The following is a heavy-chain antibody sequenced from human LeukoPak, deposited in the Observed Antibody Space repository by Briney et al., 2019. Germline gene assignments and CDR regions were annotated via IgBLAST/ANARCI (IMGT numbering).Heavy chain of an antibody. Sequence: GGSLRLSCAASGFTFSSYGMHWVRQAPGKGLEWVAFIRYDGSNKYYADSVKGRFTISRDNSKNTLYLQMNSLRAEDTAVYYCAKGVSSSWYGNWFDPWGQGTLVTVSS. V-gene: IGHV3-30*02. CDR3: AKGVSSSWYGNWFDP. D-gene: IGHD6-13*01. J-gene: IGHJ5*02. CDR1: GFTFSSYG. CDR2: IRYDGSNK.